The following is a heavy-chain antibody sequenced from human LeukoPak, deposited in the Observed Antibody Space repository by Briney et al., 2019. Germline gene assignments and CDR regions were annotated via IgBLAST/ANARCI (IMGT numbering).Heavy chain of an antibody. D-gene: IGHD5-12*01. CDR3: ARVRSGYDRYFDY. CDR2: IYHSGST. V-gene: IGHV4-30-2*01. J-gene: IGHJ4*02. Sequence: SQTLSLTCAVSGGSISSGGYPWSWIRQPPGKGLEWIGYIYHSGSTYYNPSLKSRVTISVDRSKNQFSLKLSSVTAADTAAYYCARVRSGYDRYFDYWGQGTLVTVSS. CDR1: GGSISSGGYP.